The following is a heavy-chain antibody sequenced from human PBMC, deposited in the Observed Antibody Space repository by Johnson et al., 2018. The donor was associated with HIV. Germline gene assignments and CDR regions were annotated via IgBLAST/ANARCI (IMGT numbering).Heavy chain of an antibody. CDR3: AKCLHIVVEGDAFDI. J-gene: IGHJ3*02. D-gene: IGHD2-21*01. CDR2: IRYDGSNQ. CDR1: GFTFDDYG. Sequence: QVQLVESGGGVVRPGGALKVSCAASGFTFDDYGMSWVRQAPGKGLAWVAVIRYDGSNQYYADSGKGRVPISRDNSKNTLYLQMNSLWAEDTAVYYCAKCLHIVVEGDAFDIWGQGTMVTVSS. V-gene: IGHV3-30*02.